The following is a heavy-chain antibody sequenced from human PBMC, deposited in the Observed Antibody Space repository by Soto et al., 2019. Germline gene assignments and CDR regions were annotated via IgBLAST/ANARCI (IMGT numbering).Heavy chain of an antibody. CDR2: RYYSGNT. D-gene: IGHD6-6*01. CDR3: ARGFGLAAQGVDV. CDR1: GGSISGYY. J-gene: IGHJ6*02. V-gene: IGHV4-59*01. Sequence: SETLSLTCSVSGGSISGYYWSWIRQSPGNQLEWIGYRYYSGNTNYNPSLRSRVTISVDTSKNQVSLSLTSVTPADTAVYYCARGFGLAAQGVDVWGQGTTVTVSS.